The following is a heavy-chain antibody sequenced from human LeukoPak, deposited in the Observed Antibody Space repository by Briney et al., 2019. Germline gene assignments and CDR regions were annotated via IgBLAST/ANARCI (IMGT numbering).Heavy chain of an antibody. CDR3: ARGLPPPPYYYGMDV. J-gene: IGHJ6*02. Sequence: PSETLSLTCAVYGGSFSGYYWSWIRQPPGKGLEWIGEINHSGSTNYNPSLKSRVTISVDTSKNQFSLKLSSVTAADTAVYYCARGLPPPPYYYGMDVWGQGTTVTVS. CDR2: INHSGST. V-gene: IGHV4-34*01. CDR1: GGSFSGYY.